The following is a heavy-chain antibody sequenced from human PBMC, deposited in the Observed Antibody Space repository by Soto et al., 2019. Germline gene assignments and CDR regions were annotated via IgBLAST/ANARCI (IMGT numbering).Heavy chain of an antibody. CDR3: AKAALWFGELGYLDP. CDR2: ISGSGGST. Sequence: PVGSLRLACAASGFTFSSYAMSWVRQAPGKGLEWVSAISGSGGSTYYADSVKGRFTIFRDNSKNTLYLQMNSLRAEDTAVYYCAKAALWFGELGYLDPWGQGTLVTVSX. CDR1: GFTFSSYA. D-gene: IGHD3-10*01. V-gene: IGHV3-23*01. J-gene: IGHJ5*02.